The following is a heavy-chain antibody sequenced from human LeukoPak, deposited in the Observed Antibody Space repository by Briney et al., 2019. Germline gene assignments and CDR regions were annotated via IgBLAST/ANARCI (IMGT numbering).Heavy chain of an antibody. V-gene: IGHV3-74*01. CDR3: STGSGHGFDI. D-gene: IGHD3-10*01. J-gene: IGHJ3*02. CDR2: INSDGSST. CDR1: GFTFSSYW. Sequence: GGSLRLSCAASGFTFSSYWMHWVRQGPGKGLVWVSRINSDGSSTSYADSVKGRFTISRDNAKTTLYVQMNSLRAEDTAVYYCSTGSGHGFDIWGRGTMVTVSS.